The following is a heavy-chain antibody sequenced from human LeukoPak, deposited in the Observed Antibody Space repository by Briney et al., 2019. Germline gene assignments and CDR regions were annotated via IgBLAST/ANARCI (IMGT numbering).Heavy chain of an antibody. CDR3: ARGVHGYSYGYVPWELYSYMDV. CDR1: GGSINSGSYY. V-gene: IGHV4-61*09. J-gene: IGHJ6*03. D-gene: IGHD5-18*01. CDR2: FYTSGPT. Sequence: SQTLSLTCTVSGGSINSGSYYWSWIRQPAGKGLEWMGHFYTSGPTSYNPSLKSRVTISVDTSKNQFSLKMNSVTAADTAVYYCARGVHGYSYGYVPWELYSYMDVWGKGTTVSISS.